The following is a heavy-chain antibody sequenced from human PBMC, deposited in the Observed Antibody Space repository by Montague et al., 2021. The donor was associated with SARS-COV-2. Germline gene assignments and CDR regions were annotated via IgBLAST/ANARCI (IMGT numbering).Heavy chain of an antibody. D-gene: IGHD6-19*01. Sequence: SETLSLTCTLSGGSFSTTRSYWNWIRQPPGKGLEWIGTIYYTETTYYNPSLINRTTYYIPSPKSRVTISVDTSTNPVFLNLRSATATDTAVYCCSDGGGRGVSDSWGQGTLVTVSS. J-gene: IGHJ5*01. CDR2: IYYTETT. CDR3: SDGGGRGVSDS. V-gene: IGHV4-39*01. CDR1: GGSFSTTRSY.